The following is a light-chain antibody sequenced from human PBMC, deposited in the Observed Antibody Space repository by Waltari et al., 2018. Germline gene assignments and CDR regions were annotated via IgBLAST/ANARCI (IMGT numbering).Light chain of an antibody. CDR2: GIN. J-gene: IGLJ2*01. CDR1: TSKIGAGYD. Sequence: QSVLTQPPSVSGAPGQRVSISCTGTTSKIGAGYDVHWYQQGPGKAPKLISDGINTRPVGVPDRFFGSQSGTSASLAIIGLQAEDEADYYCQSYDTTLSVVFGGGTKLTVL. V-gene: IGLV1-40*01. CDR3: QSYDTTLSVV.